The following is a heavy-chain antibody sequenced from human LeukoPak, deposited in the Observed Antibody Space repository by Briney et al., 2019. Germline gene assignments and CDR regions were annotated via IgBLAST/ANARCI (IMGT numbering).Heavy chain of an antibody. D-gene: IGHD6-13*01. CDR2: INPNSGGT. J-gene: IGHJ2*01. CDR3: ARGAGSLYWYFDL. V-gene: IGHV1-2*02. CDR1: GYTFTGYY. Sequence: ASVKVSCKASGYTFTGYYMHWVRQAPGQGLEWMGWINPNSGGTNYAQKFQGRVTMTRDTSISTAYMELNSLRSDDTAVYYCARGAGSLYWYFDLWGRGTLVTVSS.